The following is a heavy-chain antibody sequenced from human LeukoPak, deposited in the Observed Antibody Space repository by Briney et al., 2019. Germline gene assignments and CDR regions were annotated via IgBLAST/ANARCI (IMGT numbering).Heavy chain of an antibody. CDR1: GYTFTSYG. V-gene: IGHV1-18*01. D-gene: IGHD3-3*01. CDR3: ARDLRFLEWLPRTPGNWFDP. J-gene: IGHJ5*02. CDR2: ISACNGNT. Sequence: ASVKVSCKASGYTFTSYGISWVRQAPGQGLEWMGWISACNGNTNYAQKLQGRVTMTTDTSTSTAYMELRSLRSDDTAVYYCARDLRFLEWLPRTPGNWFDPWGQGTLVTVSS.